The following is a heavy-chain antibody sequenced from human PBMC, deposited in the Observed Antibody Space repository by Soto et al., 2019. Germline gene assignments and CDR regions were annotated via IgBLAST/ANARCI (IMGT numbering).Heavy chain of an antibody. D-gene: IGHD1-26*01. CDR3: ARGRGDLVGATAFDI. Sequence: GGSLRLSCAASGFTFSSYAMHWVRQAPGKGLEWVAVISYDGSNKYYADSVKGRFTISRDNSKNTLYLQMNSLRAEDTAVYYCARGRGDLVGATAFDIWGQGTMVTVSS. CDR1: GFTFSSYA. CDR2: ISYDGSNK. J-gene: IGHJ3*02. V-gene: IGHV3-30-3*01.